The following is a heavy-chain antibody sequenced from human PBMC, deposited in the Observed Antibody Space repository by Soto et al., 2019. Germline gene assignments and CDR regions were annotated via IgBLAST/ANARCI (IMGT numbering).Heavy chain of an antibody. CDR1: GGTFSSYA. Sequence: SVKVSCKASGGTFSSYAISWVRQAPGQGLEWMGGIIPIFGTASYAQKFQGRVTITADESTSTAYMELSSLRSEDTAVYYCASVEHYDSSGYYFDYWGQGTLVTVSS. CDR2: IIPIFGTA. J-gene: IGHJ4*02. V-gene: IGHV1-69*13. D-gene: IGHD3-22*01. CDR3: ASVEHYDSSGYYFDY.